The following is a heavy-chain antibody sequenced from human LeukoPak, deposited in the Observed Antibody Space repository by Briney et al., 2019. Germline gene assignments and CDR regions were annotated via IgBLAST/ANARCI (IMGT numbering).Heavy chain of an antibody. CDR3: ARVGATFY. D-gene: IGHD1-26*01. CDR2: IYYSGST. Sequence: PSETLPLTCTVSGGSISSSSYYWGWIRQPPGKGLEWIGSIYYSGSTYYNPSLKSRVTISVDTSKNQFSLKLSSVTAADTAVYYCARVGATFYWGQGTLVTVSS. CDR1: GGSISSSSYY. V-gene: IGHV4-39*07. J-gene: IGHJ4*02.